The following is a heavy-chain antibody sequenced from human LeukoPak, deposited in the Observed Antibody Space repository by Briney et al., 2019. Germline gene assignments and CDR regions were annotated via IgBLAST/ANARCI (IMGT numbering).Heavy chain of an antibody. J-gene: IGHJ4*02. Sequence: ASVKVSCKASGYTFTGYYMLWVRQAPGQGLEWMGWINPNSGGTNYAQKFQGRVTMTRDTSISTAYMELSRLRSDDTAVYYCARGYNYYDSSGYSRGRASLSDYWGQGTLVTVSS. CDR1: GYTFTGYY. V-gene: IGHV1-2*02. D-gene: IGHD3-22*01. CDR3: ARGYNYYDSSGYSRGRASLSDY. CDR2: INPNSGGT.